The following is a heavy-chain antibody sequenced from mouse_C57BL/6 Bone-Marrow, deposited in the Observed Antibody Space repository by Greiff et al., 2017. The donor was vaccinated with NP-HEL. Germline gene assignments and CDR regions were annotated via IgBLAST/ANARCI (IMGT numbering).Heavy chain of an antibody. CDR3: ARDFPLLRSHWYFDV. V-gene: IGHV5-16*01. CDR1: GFTFSDYY. D-gene: IGHD1-1*01. J-gene: IGHJ1*03. Sequence: EVKLVESEGGLVQPGSSMKLSCTASGFTFSDYYMAWVRQVPEKGLEWVANINYDGSSTYYLDSLKSRFIISRDNEKNILYLQMSSLKSEDTATYYCARDFPLLRSHWYFDVWGTGTTVTVSS. CDR2: INYDGSST.